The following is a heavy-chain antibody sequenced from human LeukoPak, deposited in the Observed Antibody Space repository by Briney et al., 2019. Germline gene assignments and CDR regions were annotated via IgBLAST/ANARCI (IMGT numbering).Heavy chain of an antibody. V-gene: IGHV3-21*01. CDR1: GFTFSSYS. Sequence: PGGSLRLSCAASGFTFSSYSMNWVRQAPGKGLEWVSSISSSSSHIYYADSVKGRFTISRDNAKNSLYLQMNSLRAEDTAVYYCARLNQGFDYWGQGTLVTVSS. CDR2: ISSSSSHI. CDR3: ARLNQGFDY. J-gene: IGHJ4*02.